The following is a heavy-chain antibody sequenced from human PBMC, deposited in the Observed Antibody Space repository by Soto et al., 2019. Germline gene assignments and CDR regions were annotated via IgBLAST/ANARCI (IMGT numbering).Heavy chain of an antibody. CDR3: ERAIADDTAMGITPTAGLDY. J-gene: IGHJ4*02. CDR2: IYYSGST. CDR1: GGSISSYY. V-gene: IGHV4-59*01. Sequence: SETLSLTCTVSGGSISSYYWSWIRQPPGKGLEWIGYIYYSGSTNYNPSLKSRVTISVDTSKNQFSLKLSSVTAADTAVYYCERAIADDTAMGITPTAGLDYWGKGTLVTVSS. D-gene: IGHD5-18*01.